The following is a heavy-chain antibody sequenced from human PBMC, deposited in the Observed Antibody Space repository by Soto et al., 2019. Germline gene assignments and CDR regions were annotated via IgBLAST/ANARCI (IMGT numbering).Heavy chain of an antibody. V-gene: IGHV3-15*01. J-gene: IGHJ4*02. D-gene: IGHD2-2*01. CDR3: TTDHGSVVVPAAISDY. Sequence: EVQLVESGGGLVKPGGSLRLSCAASGFTFSNAWMSWVRQAPGKGLEWVGRIKSKTDGGTTDYAAPVKGRFTISRDDSKNTLYLQMNSLKTEDTAVYYCTTDHGSVVVPAAISDYWGQGTLVTVSS. CDR2: IKSKTDGGTT. CDR1: GFTFSNAW.